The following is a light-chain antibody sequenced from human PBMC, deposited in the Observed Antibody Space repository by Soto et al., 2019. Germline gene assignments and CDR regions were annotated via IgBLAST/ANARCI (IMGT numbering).Light chain of an antibody. CDR3: QQTSLIPFT. Sequence: EIQMTQSPASLSASVGDRVTVTCRAGQAISGYLNWYQQKPGKAPTLLIFAASTLQSGVPSRFSGSGSGTDFTLTINSLQTEDSATYFWQQTSLIPFTFGPGTK. J-gene: IGKJ3*01. CDR2: AAS. V-gene: IGKV1-39*01. CDR1: QAISGY.